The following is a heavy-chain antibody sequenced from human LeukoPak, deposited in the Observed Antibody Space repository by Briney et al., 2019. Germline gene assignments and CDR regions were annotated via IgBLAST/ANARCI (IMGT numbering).Heavy chain of an antibody. CDR2: ISSSSTI. CDR1: GFTFSSFG. D-gene: IGHD1-26*01. J-gene: IGHJ4*02. V-gene: IGHV3-48*01. Sequence: GGSLRLSCAASGFTFSSFGINWVRQAPGKGLEWVSYISSSSTIYYADSVKGRFTISRDNAKNSLYLQMNSLRAEDTALYYCAKQWVDCWGQGTLVTVSS. CDR3: AKQWVDC.